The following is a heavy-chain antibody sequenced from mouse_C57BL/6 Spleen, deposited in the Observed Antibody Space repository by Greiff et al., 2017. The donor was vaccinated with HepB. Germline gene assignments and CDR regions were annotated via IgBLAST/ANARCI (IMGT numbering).Heavy chain of an antibody. Sequence: EVHLVESGGGLVKPGGSLKLSCAASGFTFSSYAMSWVRQTPEKRLEWVATISDGGSYTYYPDNVKGRFTISRDNAKNNLYLQMSHLKSEDTAMYYCAREALGHWYFDVWGTGTTVTVSS. V-gene: IGHV5-4*01. CDR3: AREALGHWYFDV. CDR1: GFTFSSYA. J-gene: IGHJ1*03. D-gene: IGHD4-1*01. CDR2: ISDGGSYT.